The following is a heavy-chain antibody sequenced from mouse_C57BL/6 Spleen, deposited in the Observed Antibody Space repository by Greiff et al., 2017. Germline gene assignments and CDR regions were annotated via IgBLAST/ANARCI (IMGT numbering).Heavy chain of an antibody. CDR3: ARQGDFSWYFDV. V-gene: IGHV5-6*01. Sequence: EVKLVESGGDLVKPGGSLKLSCAASGFTFSSYGMSWVRQTPDKRLEWVATISSGGSYPYYPDSVKGRFAIARDNAKNTLYLQMSSLKSEDTAMYDCARQGDFSWYFDVWGTGTTGTVSS. J-gene: IGHJ1*03. CDR1: GFTFSSYG. CDR2: ISSGGSYP.